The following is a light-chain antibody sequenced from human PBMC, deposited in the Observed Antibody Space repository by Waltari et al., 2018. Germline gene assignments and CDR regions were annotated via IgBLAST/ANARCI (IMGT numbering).Light chain of an antibody. CDR3: QQNNNWPWT. CDR1: QSVSSN. V-gene: IGKV3-15*01. CDR2: GAS. Sequence: EIVMTQSPATLSVSPGERATLSCRASQSVSSNLAWYQQKPGQAPRLRIYGASTRATGIPARFSGSGSGTEFTLTISSLQSEDFAVYYCQQNNNWPWTFGQGTKVEIK. J-gene: IGKJ1*01.